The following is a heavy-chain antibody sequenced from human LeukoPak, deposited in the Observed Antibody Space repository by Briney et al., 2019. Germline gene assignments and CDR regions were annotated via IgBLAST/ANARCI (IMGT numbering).Heavy chain of an antibody. CDR2: ITPGDSDT. Sequence: HGESLKISCQGSGYSFTSHWIAWLGQTPGKGLEGMGIITPGDSDTRYSPSFQGQVIISADKSISTAYLQWSSLKASDTAMYYCARLVVAATRYFDYWGQGTLVTVSS. J-gene: IGHJ4*02. D-gene: IGHD2-15*01. CDR1: GYSFTSHW. CDR3: ARLVVAATRYFDY. V-gene: IGHV5-51*01.